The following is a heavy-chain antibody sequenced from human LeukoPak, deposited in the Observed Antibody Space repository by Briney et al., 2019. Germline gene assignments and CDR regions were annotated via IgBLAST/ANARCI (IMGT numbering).Heavy chain of an antibody. CDR1: GFTFSNYW. Sequence: TGGSLRLSCAASGFTFSNYWMNWVRQAPGKGLVWVSRINSDGSSTRYADSVKGRFTISRDNAKNSLYLQMNSLRAEDTAIYYCTRVGYIDEGIDYWGQGTLVTVSS. D-gene: IGHD5-24*01. CDR3: TRVGYIDEGIDY. CDR2: INSDGSST. V-gene: IGHV3-74*01. J-gene: IGHJ4*02.